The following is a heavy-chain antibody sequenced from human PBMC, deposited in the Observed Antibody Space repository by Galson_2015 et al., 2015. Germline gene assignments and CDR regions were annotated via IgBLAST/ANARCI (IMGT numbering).Heavy chain of an antibody. D-gene: IGHD2-2*01. CDR3: ARGVVPALYYYYYVDV. Sequence: SCKASGGTFSSYAISWVRQAPGQGLEWMGGIIPIFGTANYAQKFQGRVTITADKSTSTAYMELSSLRSEDTAVYYCARGVVPALYYYYYVDVWGKGTTVTVSS. V-gene: IGHV1-69*06. J-gene: IGHJ6*03. CDR2: IIPIFGTA. CDR1: GGTFSSYA.